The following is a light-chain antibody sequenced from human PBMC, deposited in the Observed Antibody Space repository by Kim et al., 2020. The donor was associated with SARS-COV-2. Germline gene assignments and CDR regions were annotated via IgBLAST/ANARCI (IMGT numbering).Light chain of an antibody. CDR1: QSISSY. CDR3: HQGTSPPTP. V-gene: IGKV1-39*01. Sequence: DIQMTQSPSSLSASVGDRVTITCRASQSISSYLNWYQQKPGKAPKLLIYAASSLQSGVPSRFSGSGSGTDFTLTISSLQPEDFATYYCHQGTSPPTPFGKGTRL. CDR2: AAS. J-gene: IGKJ2*01.